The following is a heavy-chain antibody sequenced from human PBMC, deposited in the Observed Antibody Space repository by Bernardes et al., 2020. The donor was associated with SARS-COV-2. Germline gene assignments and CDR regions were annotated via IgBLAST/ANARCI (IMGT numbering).Heavy chain of an antibody. CDR1: GGSISSSSYG. J-gene: IGHJ6*02. CDR3: SRPGVTMIRGPPRRLSYGMDV. CDR2: FYYSGNT. Sequence: SETLFLTCTVSGGSISSSSYGWGWIRQPPGKGLEWIGTFYYSGNTYYNPSLKSRLTMSVDTSKNQFSLELRSVTAADTAVYYCSRPGVTMIRGPPRRLSYGMDVWGQGTTVTVSS. V-gene: IGHV4-39*01. D-gene: IGHD3-10*01.